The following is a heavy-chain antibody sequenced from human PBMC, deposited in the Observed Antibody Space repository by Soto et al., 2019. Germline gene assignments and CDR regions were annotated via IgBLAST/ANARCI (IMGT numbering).Heavy chain of an antibody. Sequence: PGGSLRVSCAASGLNFRSYVMHWVRPAPGKGLGWVAVISYDGSNKYYADSVKGRLTISRDNSKNTLYLQMNSLRAEDTAVYYCAKEHLYSSSHFAFDIWGQGTMVTVSS. CDR3: AKEHLYSSSHFAFDI. D-gene: IGHD6-6*01. V-gene: IGHV3-30*18. CDR2: ISYDGSNK. CDR1: GLNFRSYV. J-gene: IGHJ3*02.